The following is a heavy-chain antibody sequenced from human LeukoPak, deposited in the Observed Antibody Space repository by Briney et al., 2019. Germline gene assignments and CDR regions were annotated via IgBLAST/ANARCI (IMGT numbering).Heavy chain of an antibody. CDR2: IYYNGIS. CDR1: GGSISGYY. Sequence: SETLSLTCTVSGGSISGYYWSWIRQPPGKGLEWIAYIYYNGISNYNPSLKSRVIISVDSSKNQFSLKLTSVTAADTAVYYCARSPANYDFWSGYVDTKPYYYYGMDVWGQGTTVAVSS. J-gene: IGHJ6*02. V-gene: IGHV4-59*01. CDR3: ARSPANYDFWSGYVDTKPYYYYGMDV. D-gene: IGHD3-3*01.